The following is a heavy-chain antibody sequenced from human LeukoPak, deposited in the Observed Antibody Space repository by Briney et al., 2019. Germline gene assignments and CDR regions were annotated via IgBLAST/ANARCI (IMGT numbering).Heavy chain of an antibody. CDR3: AKRGVVIRVILVGFHKEAYYFDS. Sequence: GGSLRLSCAVSGITLSNYGMSWVRQAAGKGLEWVAGISDSGGRTNYADSVKGRFTISRDNPKNTLYLQMNSLRAEDTAVYFCAKRGVVIRVILVGFHKEAYYFDSWGQGALVTVSS. CDR2: ISDSGGRT. V-gene: IGHV3-23*01. J-gene: IGHJ4*02. CDR1: GITLSNYG. D-gene: IGHD3-22*01.